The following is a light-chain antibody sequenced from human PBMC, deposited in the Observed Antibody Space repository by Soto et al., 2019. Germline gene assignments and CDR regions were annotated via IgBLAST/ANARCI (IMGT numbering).Light chain of an antibody. CDR3: NSYAGSSNV. CDR2: SNN. V-gene: IGLV1-44*01. J-gene: IGLJ1*01. Sequence: QSVLTQPPSASGTPGQRVTISCSGSSSNIGSNTVNWYQQLPGTAPKLLIYSNNQRPSGVPDRFSGSKSGTTASLTASGLQAEDEADYYCNSYAGSSNVFGTGTKVTVL. CDR1: SSNIGSNT.